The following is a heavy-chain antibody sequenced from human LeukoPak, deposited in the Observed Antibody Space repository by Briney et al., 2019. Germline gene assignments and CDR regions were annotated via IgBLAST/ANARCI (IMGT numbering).Heavy chain of an antibody. CDR2: IIPIFGTA. CDR1: GGTFSSYA. D-gene: IGHD3-10*01. Sequence: AASVKVSCKASGGTFSSYAISWVRQAPGQGLEWMGGIIPIFGTANYAQKFQGRITITADVSTSTAYMGLSSLRSEDTAVYYCASVGSGSYPFDYWGQGTLVTVSS. J-gene: IGHJ4*02. CDR3: ASVGSGSYPFDY. V-gene: IGHV1-69*13.